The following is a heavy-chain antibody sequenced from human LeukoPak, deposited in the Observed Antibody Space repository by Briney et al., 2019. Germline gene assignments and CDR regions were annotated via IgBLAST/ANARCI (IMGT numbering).Heavy chain of an antibody. V-gene: IGHV3-53*01. CDR3: ARRAGAYSHPYDY. CDR2: IYSDNT. D-gene: IGHD4/OR15-4a*01. J-gene: IGHJ4*02. Sequence: PGGSLRPSCTVSGFTVSSNSMSWVRQAPGKGLEWVSFIYSDNTHYSDSVKGRFTISRDNSKNTLYLQMNSLRAEDTAVYYCARRAGAYSHPYDYWGQGTLVTVSS. CDR1: GFTVSSNS.